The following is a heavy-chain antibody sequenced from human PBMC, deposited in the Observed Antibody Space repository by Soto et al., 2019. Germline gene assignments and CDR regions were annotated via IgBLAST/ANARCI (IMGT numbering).Heavy chain of an antibody. D-gene: IGHD1-26*01. Sequence: QVQLVQSGAEVKKPGASVKVSCKVSGYTLTELSMHWVRQAPGKGLEWMGGFDPEDGETIYAQKFQGRVTMTEDTSTDTAYMELSSLRSEDTAVYYCATAVERVGATTWLAGFDYWGQGTLVTVSS. CDR3: ATAVERVGATTWLAGFDY. J-gene: IGHJ4*02. V-gene: IGHV1-24*01. CDR2: FDPEDGET. CDR1: GYTLTELS.